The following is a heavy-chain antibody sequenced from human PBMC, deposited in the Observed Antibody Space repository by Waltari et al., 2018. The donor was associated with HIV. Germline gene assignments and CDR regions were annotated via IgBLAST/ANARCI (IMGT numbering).Heavy chain of an antibody. V-gene: IGHV4-38-2*02. CDR2: IYHSGST. J-gene: IGHJ6*02. D-gene: IGHD3-9*01. Sequence: QVQLQESGPGLVKPSETLSLTCDVSDYPISSGYYRGWIRQPPGKGLDWIGSIYHSGSTYYNPSLKSRVTISVDTSKNQFSLKLSSVTAADTAVYYCARERGGYDILTGYWEVDVWGQGTTVTVSS. CDR1: DYPISSGYY. CDR3: ARERGGYDILTGYWEVDV.